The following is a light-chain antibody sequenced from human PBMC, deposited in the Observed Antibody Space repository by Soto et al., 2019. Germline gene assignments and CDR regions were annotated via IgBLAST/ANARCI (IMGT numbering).Light chain of an antibody. CDR2: EVS. J-gene: IGLJ1*01. Sequence: QSALTQPASVSGSPGQSITISCTGTSSVVGGYNYVSWYQQHPGKAPKLMIYEVSNRPSGVSHRFSGSKSGNTASLTISGLQAEDEADYYCSSYTSSSTLVFGTGTKVTVL. V-gene: IGLV2-14*01. CDR3: SSYTSSSTLV. CDR1: SSVVGGYNY.